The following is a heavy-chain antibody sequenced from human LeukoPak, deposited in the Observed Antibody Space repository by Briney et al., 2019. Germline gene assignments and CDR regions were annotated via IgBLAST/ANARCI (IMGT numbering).Heavy chain of an antibody. CDR1: GYTFTSYD. Sequence: GASVKVSCKASGYTFTSYDIKWVRQAPGQGPEWMGVISPSGGSTTYAQKFQGKVNLTRDMSTRTDYLELSSLRSEYTAVYYCASSVYRYGSGEHWRQGTLVTVSS. CDR3: ASSVYRYGSGEH. V-gene: IGHV1-46*01. D-gene: IGHD5-18*01. J-gene: IGHJ4*02. CDR2: ISPSGGST.